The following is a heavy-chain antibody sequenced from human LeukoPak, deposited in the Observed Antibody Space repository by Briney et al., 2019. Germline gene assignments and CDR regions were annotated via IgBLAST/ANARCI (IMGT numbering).Heavy chain of an antibody. J-gene: IGHJ1*01. V-gene: IGHV1-24*01. CDR3: ARGDVVVPAAIKPHSAEYFQH. D-gene: IGHD2-2*01. Sequence: GASVNVSCKVSGYTLTELSMHWVRQAPGKGLEWMGGFDPEDGETIYAQKFQGRVTMTRDTSISTAYMELSRLRSDDTAVYYCARGDVVVPAAIKPHSAEYFQHWGQGTLVTVSS. CDR1: GYTLTELS. CDR2: FDPEDGET.